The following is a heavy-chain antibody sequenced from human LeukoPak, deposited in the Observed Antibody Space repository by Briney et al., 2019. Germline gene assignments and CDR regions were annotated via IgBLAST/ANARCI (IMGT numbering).Heavy chain of an antibody. CDR2: IWYDGSNK. CDR1: GFTFSSYG. Sequence: GGSLRLSCAASGFTFSSYGMHWVRQAPGKGLEWVAVIWYDGSNKYYADSVKGRFTISRDNSKNTLYLQMNSLRAEDTAVYYCARDSDSSSWYLNYYYGMDVWGRGTTVTVSS. CDR3: ARDSDSSSWYLNYYYGMDV. D-gene: IGHD6-13*01. J-gene: IGHJ6*02. V-gene: IGHV3-33*01.